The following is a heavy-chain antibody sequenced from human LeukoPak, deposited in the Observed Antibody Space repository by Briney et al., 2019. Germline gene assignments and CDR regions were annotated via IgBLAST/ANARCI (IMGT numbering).Heavy chain of an antibody. CDR3: ARDRSGPGFDP. V-gene: IGHV4-59*01. Sequence: PSETLSLTCTVSGGSISSYYWSWIRQPPGKGLEWIGYIYYSGSTNYNPSLTSRVTISVDTSKNQFSLKLSSVTAADTAVYYCARDRSGPGFDPWGQGTLVTVSS. CDR2: IYYSGST. J-gene: IGHJ5*02. CDR1: GGSISSYY.